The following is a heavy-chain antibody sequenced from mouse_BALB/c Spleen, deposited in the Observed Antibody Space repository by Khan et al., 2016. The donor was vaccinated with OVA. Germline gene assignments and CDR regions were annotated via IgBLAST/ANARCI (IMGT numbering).Heavy chain of an antibody. CDR1: GFSLSNYG. J-gene: IGHJ3*01. V-gene: IGHV2-9*02. CDR3: ARSYDYDVGGFAY. CDR2: IWTGGIT. Sequence: VQLVESGPGLVAPSQSLSITCTVSGFSLSNYGVHWVRQPPGKGLEWLGVIWTGGITNYNSAPMSRLSTSTDNSKSHVFLKRNRLQTDDTAIYYCARSYDYDVGGFAYWGQGLWALSLQ. D-gene: IGHD2-4*01.